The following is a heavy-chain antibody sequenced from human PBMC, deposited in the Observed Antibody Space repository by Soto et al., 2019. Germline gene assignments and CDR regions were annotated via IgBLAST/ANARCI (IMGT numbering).Heavy chain of an antibody. J-gene: IGHJ3*01. CDR3: AHIPVDDAFDV. Sequence: QITLKESGPTLVKPTQTLTLTWTFSGFSLTTNGVGVGWIRQPPGKALEWLALIYWDDDERYSPSLRSRLTITKDTSKNQVVLTMTNMDPVDTATYYCAHIPVDDAFDVWGPGTMVTVSS. CDR2: IYWDDDE. V-gene: IGHV2-5*02. CDR1: GFSLTTNGVG.